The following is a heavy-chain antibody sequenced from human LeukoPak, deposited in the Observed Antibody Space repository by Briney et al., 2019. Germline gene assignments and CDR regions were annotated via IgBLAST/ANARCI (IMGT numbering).Heavy chain of an antibody. CDR2: IRYTSET. V-gene: IGHV3-48*01. D-gene: IGHD5-12*01. Sequence: GGSLRLSCAASGFILSQYGFNWVSQAPGKGLEWVSHIRYTSETFYADSVEGRFTISRDHARNSLYLQMNNLRGEDTAIYYCARDAGNSGYGCDLWGQGTLVTVSS. CDR1: GFILSQYG. CDR3: ARDAGNSGYGCDL. J-gene: IGHJ5*02.